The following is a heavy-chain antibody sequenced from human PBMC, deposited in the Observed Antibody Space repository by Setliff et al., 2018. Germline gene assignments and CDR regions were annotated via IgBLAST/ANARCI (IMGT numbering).Heavy chain of an antibody. CDR3: ARGWAALGIIGY. CDR2: MNPNSGNT. CDR1: GYTFTSYD. Sequence: ASVKVSCKASGYTFTSYDINWMRQASGQGLEWMGWMNPNSGNTGSTQKFQGRVTMTRSTSTSTAYMELSRLTSEDTAVYFCARGWAALGIIGYWGQGTLVT. D-gene: IGHD7-27*01. J-gene: IGHJ4*02. V-gene: IGHV1-8*02.